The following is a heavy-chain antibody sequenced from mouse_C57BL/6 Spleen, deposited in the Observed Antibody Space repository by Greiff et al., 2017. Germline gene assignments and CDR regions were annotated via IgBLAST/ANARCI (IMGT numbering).Heavy chain of an antibody. CDR1: GYTFTSYG. D-gene: IGHD1-1*01. CDR2: IYPRSGNT. Sequence: VQLQQSGAELARPGASVKLSCKASGYTFTSYGISWVKQRTGQGLEWIGGIYPRSGNTYYNEKFKGKATLTADKSSSTAYMELRSLTSEDSAVYFCARGTTVVAPYYFDYWGQGTTLTVSS. J-gene: IGHJ2*01. CDR3: ARGTTVVAPYYFDY. V-gene: IGHV1-81*01.